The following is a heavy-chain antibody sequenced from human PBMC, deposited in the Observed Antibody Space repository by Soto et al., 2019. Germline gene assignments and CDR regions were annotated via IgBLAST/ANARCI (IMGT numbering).Heavy chain of an antibody. CDR2: IIPIFGTA. CDR3: ARGRRIAARPYYYYGMDV. J-gene: IGHJ6*02. V-gene: IGHV1-69*01. CDR1: GGTFSSYA. D-gene: IGHD6-6*01. Sequence: QVQLVQSGAEVKKPGSSVKVSCKASGGTFSSYAISWVRQAPGQGLEWMGGIIPIFGTANYAQKFQGRVMITADESTSTAYMELSSLRSEDTAVYYCARGRRIAARPYYYYGMDVWGQGTTVTVSS.